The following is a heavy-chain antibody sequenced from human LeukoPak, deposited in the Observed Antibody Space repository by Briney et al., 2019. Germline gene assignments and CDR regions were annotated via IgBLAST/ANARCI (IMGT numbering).Heavy chain of an antibody. CDR2: TYYSGST. V-gene: IGHV4-39*01. J-gene: IGHJ5*02. D-gene: IGHD2-15*01. CDR3: AGRYCSGGSCYTTTHVNWFDP. Sequence: SETLSPTCTVSGGSISSSSYYWGWIRQPPGKGLEWIGSTYYSGSTYYNPSLKSRVTISVDTSKNQFSLKLSSVTAADTAVYYCAGRYCSGGSCYTTTHVNWFDPWGQGTLVTASS. CDR1: GGSISSSSYY.